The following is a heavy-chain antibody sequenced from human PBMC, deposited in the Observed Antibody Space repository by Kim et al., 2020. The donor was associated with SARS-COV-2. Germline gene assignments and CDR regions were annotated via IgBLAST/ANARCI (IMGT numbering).Heavy chain of an antibody. V-gene: IGHV3-7*03. CDR1: GFTFSSYW. Sequence: GGSLRLSCAASGFTFSSYWMSWVRQAPGKGLEWVANIKQDGSEKYYVDSVKGRFTISRDNAKNSLYLQMNSLRAEDTAVYYCARDLGKMANPDWYFDLWGRGTLVTVSS. D-gene: IGHD5-12*01. CDR3: ARDLGKMANPDWYFDL. J-gene: IGHJ2*01. CDR2: IKQDGSEK.